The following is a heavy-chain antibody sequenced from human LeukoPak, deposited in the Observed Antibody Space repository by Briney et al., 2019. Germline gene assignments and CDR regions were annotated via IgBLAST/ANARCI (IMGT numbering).Heavy chain of an antibody. J-gene: IGHJ4*02. CDR1: GFTVSSNY. Sequence: QSGGSLRLSCAASGFTVSSNYMSWVRQAPGKGLEWVSVIYSGGSTYYADSVKGRFTISRDNSKNTLYLQMNSLRAEDTAVYYCGREGGSYNFDYGGQGTLVTVPS. V-gene: IGHV3-53*01. D-gene: IGHD1-26*01. CDR2: IYSGGST. CDR3: GREGGSYNFDY.